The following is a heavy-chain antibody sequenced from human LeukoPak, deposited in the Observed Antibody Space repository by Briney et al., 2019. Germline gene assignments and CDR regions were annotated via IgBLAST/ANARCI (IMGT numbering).Heavy chain of an antibody. Sequence: PGRSLRPSCAASGFTFDDYAMHWVRQAPGKGLEWVSGISWNSGSIGYVDSVKGRFTISRDNAKNSLYLQMNSLRAEDTAVYYCARASMVVTAAGIDYWGQGTLVTVSS. J-gene: IGHJ4*02. CDR2: ISWNSGSI. CDR3: ARASMVVTAAGIDY. V-gene: IGHV3-9*01. D-gene: IGHD2-21*02. CDR1: GFTFDDYA.